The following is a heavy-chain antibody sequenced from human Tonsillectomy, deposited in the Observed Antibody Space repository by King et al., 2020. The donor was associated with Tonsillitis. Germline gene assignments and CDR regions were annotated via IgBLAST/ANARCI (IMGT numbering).Heavy chain of an antibody. CDR3: AKDSSSSQYYLAD. D-gene: IGHD6-6*01. J-gene: IGHJ4*02. CDR2: ILYDGSNE. Sequence: VQLVESGGGVVQPGRSLRLSCAASGFTFSSYGMHWVRQASGKGLEWVAVILYDGSNEYYADSVKGRFTISRDNSKNTLYVQMNSLRAEDTAVYYCAKDSSSSQYYLADWRQGTLVTVSA. V-gene: IGHV3-30*18. CDR1: GFTFSSYG.